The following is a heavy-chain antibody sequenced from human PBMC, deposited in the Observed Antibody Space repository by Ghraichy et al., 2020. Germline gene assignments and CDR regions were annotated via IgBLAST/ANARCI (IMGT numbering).Heavy chain of an antibody. CDR1: GFTFSSYD. CDR3: AAGVGDRREGVYYGMDV. D-gene: IGHD3-3*01. CDR2: IGTAGDT. J-gene: IGHJ6*02. Sequence: GGSLRLSCAASGFTFSSYDMHWVRQATGKGLEWVSAIGTAGDTYYPGSVKGRFTISRENAKNSLYLQMNSLRAGDTAVYYCAAGVGDRREGVYYGMDVWGQGTTVTVSS. V-gene: IGHV3-13*01.